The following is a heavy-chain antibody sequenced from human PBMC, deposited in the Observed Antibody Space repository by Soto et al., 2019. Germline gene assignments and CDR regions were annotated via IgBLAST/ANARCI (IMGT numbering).Heavy chain of an antibody. D-gene: IGHD4-17*01. Sequence: LSLTCAVSGYSIGNTYYWGWIRQPPGKGLEWIGNIYHSGTTYYNPSLESRVTISVDTSNNQFSLKLSSVTAADTAVYYCARAFYGDYAANYFGMDVWGQGTTVTV. J-gene: IGHJ6*02. V-gene: IGHV4-38-2*01. CDR1: GYSIGNTYY. CDR3: ARAFYGDYAANYFGMDV. CDR2: IYHSGTT.